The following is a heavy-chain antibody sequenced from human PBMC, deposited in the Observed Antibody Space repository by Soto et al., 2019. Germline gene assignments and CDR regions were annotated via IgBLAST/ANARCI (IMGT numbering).Heavy chain of an antibody. Sequence: QVQLQQWGAGLLKPSETLSLTCAVYGGSFSGYYWSWIRQPPGKGLEWIGEINHSGSTNYNPSLTRRVTISVDTSKNQFSLKLSSVTAADTAVYYCARGGWMYSSSWRLDYWGQGTLVTVSS. J-gene: IGHJ4*02. CDR1: GGSFSGYY. V-gene: IGHV4-34*01. CDR2: INHSGST. D-gene: IGHD6-13*01. CDR3: ARGGWMYSSSWRLDY.